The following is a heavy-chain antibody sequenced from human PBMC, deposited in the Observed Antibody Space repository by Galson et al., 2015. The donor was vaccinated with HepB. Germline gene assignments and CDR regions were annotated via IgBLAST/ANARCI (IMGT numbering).Heavy chain of an antibody. D-gene: IGHD6-19*01. Sequence: SLRLSCAASGFPFNTYWMTWVRQAPGKGLEWVANINEDGSDKSYVDSVKGRFIISRDNAKRALYLQMNSLRADDTAVYYCATRGQAMADWGQGTLVTVSS. V-gene: IGHV3-7*01. CDR2: INEDGSDK. J-gene: IGHJ4*02. CDR3: ATRGQAMAD. CDR1: GFPFNTYW.